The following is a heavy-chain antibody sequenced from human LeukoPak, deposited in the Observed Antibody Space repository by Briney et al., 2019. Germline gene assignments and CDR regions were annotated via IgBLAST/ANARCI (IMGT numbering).Heavy chain of an antibody. CDR1: GASISSGNYY. CDR2: LHTTGGT. V-gene: IGHV4-61*02. J-gene: IGHJ3*01. CDR3: ARYRYSGYXXAFDV. Sequence: SETLSLTCIVSGASISSGNYYWTWIRQPAGKGLEWIGRLHTTGGTNYNPSFKSRLSISGDTSKNKFSLQLSSVTAADTAVYYCARYRYSGYXXAFDVWG. D-gene: IGHD5-12*01.